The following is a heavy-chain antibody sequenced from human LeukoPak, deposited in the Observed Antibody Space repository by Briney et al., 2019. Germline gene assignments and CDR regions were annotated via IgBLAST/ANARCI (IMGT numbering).Heavy chain of an antibody. CDR3: ATIKRGSIYGYFDF. CDR2: MYDSEST. J-gene: IGHJ4*02. CDR1: GVSISSHY. V-gene: IGHV4-59*11. D-gene: IGHD5-18*01. Sequence: SETLSLTCTVSGVSISSHYWSWIRQPPGKGLEGIAYMYDSESTKDNPSLKSRITLSADTSKNQFSLRLSSVTAADTAVYYCATIKRGSIYGYFDFWGQGILVTVSS.